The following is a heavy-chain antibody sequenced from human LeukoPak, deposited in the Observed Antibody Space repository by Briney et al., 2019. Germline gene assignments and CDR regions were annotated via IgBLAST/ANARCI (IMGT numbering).Heavy chain of an antibody. CDR1: GFTFSDYQ. CDR2: ISSNGADT. Sequence: GGSLRLSCAASGFTFSDYQMTWVRQAPGQGLEYVSTISSNGADTYYADSVKGRFTISRDNSKNTLYLQMTSLRVEDTAVYYCADYRKPQGLDYWGQGTLVTVSS. D-gene: IGHD1-14*01. CDR3: ADYRKPQGLDY. J-gene: IGHJ4*02. V-gene: IGHV3-23*01.